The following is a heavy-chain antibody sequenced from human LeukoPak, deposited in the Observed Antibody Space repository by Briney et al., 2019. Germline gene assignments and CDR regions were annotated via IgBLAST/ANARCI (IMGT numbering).Heavy chain of an antibody. Sequence: SSETLSLTCTVSGGSISSYYWSWIRQPPGKGLEWIGYIYTSGSTNYNPSLKSRVTISVDTSKNQFSLKLSSVTAGDTAVYYCARHGDYNRFDPWGQGTLVTVSS. CDR1: GGSISSYY. CDR3: ARHGDYNRFDP. J-gene: IGHJ5*02. CDR2: IYTSGST. D-gene: IGHD4-17*01. V-gene: IGHV4-4*09.